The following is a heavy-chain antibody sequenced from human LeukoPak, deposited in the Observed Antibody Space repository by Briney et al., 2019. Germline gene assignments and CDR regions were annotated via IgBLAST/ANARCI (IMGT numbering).Heavy chain of an antibody. V-gene: IGHV4-34*01. CDR3: ARGSGYCSSTSCYALWYDY. CDR1: GGSFSGYY. Sequence: SETLSLTCAAYGGSFSGYYWSWIRQPPGKGLEWIGEINHSGSTNYNPSLKSRVTISVDTSKNQFSLKLSSVTAADTAVYYCARGSGYCSSTSCYALWYDYWGQGTLVTVSS. J-gene: IGHJ4*02. D-gene: IGHD2-2*01. CDR2: INHSGST.